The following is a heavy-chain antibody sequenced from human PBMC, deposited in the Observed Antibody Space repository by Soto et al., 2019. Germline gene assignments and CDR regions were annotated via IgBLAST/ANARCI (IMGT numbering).Heavy chain of an antibody. Sequence: GGSLRLSCAASGFTFSSYWMSWVRQAPGKGLEWVANIKQDGSEKYYVDSVQGRFTISRDNAKNSLYLQMNSLRGEDTAVYYCARVGYGYDFGSGQSKAFDIWGQGTMVTVSS. D-gene: IGHD3-3*01. CDR1: GFTFSSYW. CDR2: IKQDGSEK. CDR3: ARVGYGYDFGSGQSKAFDI. J-gene: IGHJ3*02. V-gene: IGHV3-7*01.